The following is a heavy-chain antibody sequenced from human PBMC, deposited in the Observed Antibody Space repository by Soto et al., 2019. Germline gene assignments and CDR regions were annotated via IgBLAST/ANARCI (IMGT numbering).Heavy chain of an antibody. CDR1: GGSISSYY. V-gene: IGHV4-59*01. D-gene: IGHD6-13*01. J-gene: IGHJ4*02. CDR2: IYYSGST. Sequence: QVQLQESGPGLVKPSETLSLTCTVSGGSISSYYWSWIRQPPGKGLEWIGYIYYSGSTNYNPSLKSRVTISVDTSKNQFSLKLSSVTAADTAVYYCARVVSSWYKGYYFDYWGQGTLVTVSS. CDR3: ARVVSSWYKGYYFDY.